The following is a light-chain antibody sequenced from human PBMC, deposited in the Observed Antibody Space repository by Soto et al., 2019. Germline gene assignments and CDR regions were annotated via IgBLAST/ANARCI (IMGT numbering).Light chain of an antibody. CDR1: QSVSSN. CDR2: ATS. J-gene: IGKJ4*01. Sequence: ERVMTQSPATLSVSHGERASLSCRASQSVSSNLAWYQQKPGQTPRLLIYATSTRATGIPARFSGSGSGTEFTLTISSLQSEDFAVYYCQHYNDWPLTFGGGTKVDIK. CDR3: QHYNDWPLT. V-gene: IGKV3-15*01.